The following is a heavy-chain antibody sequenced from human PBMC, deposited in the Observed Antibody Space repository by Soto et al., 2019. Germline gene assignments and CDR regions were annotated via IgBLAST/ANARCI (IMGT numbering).Heavy chain of an antibody. CDR3: ADDSSGYCYN. CDR1: GYTFTKYG. J-gene: IGHJ4*02. Sequence: QIQLVQSGAEVKKPGASVKVSCKASGYTFTKYGINWVRQAPGQGLEWMGYISTYNGNTHYAQKLQGRVTLTTDTSTTTAYMELRSLRSDDTAVYYCADDSSGYCYNWGQGTLVTVSP. V-gene: IGHV1-18*01. CDR2: ISTYNGNT. D-gene: IGHD3-22*01.